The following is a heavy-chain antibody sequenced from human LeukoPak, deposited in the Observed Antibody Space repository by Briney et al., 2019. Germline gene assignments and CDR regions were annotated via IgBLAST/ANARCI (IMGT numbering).Heavy chain of an antibody. J-gene: IGHJ4*02. CDR3: ARDRGSSGLDY. D-gene: IGHD3-22*01. Sequence: SGTLSLTCAVSGGSISSSNWWSWVRQPPGKGLEWIGYIYYSGSTNYNPSLKSRVTISVDTSKNQFSLKLSSVTAADTAVYYCARDRGSSGLDYWGQGTLVTVSS. CDR1: GGSISSSNW. CDR2: IYYSGST. V-gene: IGHV4-4*02.